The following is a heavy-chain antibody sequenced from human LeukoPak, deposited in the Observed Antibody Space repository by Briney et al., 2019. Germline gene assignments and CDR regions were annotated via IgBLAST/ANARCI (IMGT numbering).Heavy chain of an antibody. Sequence: GASVTLSCKASGGTVCSSAVSWVRQAPGQGLEWLGRIIPIFGIANYAQKIQGRVTITADKSTSTAYMELSSLRSEDTAVYFCARSALDTIVHWGQGALVTVSS. CDR3: ARSALDTIVH. V-gene: IGHV1-69*04. J-gene: IGHJ4*02. D-gene: IGHD5-12*01. CDR2: IIPIFGIA. CDR1: GGTVCSSA.